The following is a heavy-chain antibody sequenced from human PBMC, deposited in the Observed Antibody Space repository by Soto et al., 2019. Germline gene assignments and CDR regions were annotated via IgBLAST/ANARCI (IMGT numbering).Heavy chain of an antibody. V-gene: IGHV4-39*01. D-gene: IGHD5-12*01. J-gene: IGHJ6*03. CDR2: IYYSGST. CDR3: ARINSGYGRYYYMDV. Sequence: PSETLSLTCTVSGGSISSSSYYWGWIRQPPGKGLEWIGSIYYSGSTYYNPSLKSRVTISVDTSKNQFSLKLSSVTAADTAVYYCARINSGYGRYYYMDVWGKGTTVTVSS. CDR1: GGSISSSSYY.